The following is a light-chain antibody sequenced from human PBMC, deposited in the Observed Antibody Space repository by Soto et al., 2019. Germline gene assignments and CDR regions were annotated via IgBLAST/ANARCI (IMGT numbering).Light chain of an antibody. CDR1: SGDIGRYKF. Sequence: QSVLTQPASVSGSAGQSITISCTGTSGDIGRYKFVSWFQQHPGKAPKLILYEVSTRPSGVSTRFSGSKSDNTASLTLSGLHTEDEADYYCSSYSTTNTLLFGTGTKVTVL. CDR2: EVS. J-gene: IGLJ1*01. CDR3: SSYSTTNTLL. V-gene: IGLV2-14*03.